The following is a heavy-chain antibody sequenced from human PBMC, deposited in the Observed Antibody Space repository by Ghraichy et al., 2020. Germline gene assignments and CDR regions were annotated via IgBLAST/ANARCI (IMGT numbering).Heavy chain of an antibody. CDR1: GFTFSSYG. V-gene: IGHV3-30*03. D-gene: IGHD1-26*01. CDR2: ISHEETNI. Sequence: GGSLRLSCAASGFTFSSYGMHWVRQAPGKGPEWVALISHEETNIEYGDSVKGRFIISRDNSKNTLFLEMTNVRPEDTGVYFCARDLGGSYSRGDFDYWGQGTRITVSS. J-gene: IGHJ4*02. CDR3: ARDLGGSYSRGDFDY.